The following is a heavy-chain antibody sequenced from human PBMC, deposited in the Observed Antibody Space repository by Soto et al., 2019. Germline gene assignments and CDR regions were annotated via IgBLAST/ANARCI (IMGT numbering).Heavy chain of an antibody. V-gene: IGHV1-46*01. CDR3: ARDLSRQSWKWFDP. D-gene: IGHD1-1*01. CDR1: GYTFTSYG. J-gene: IGHJ5*02. CDR2: INPNGGST. Sequence: ASVKVSCKASGYTFTSYGISWVRQAPLHGREWMGIINPNGGSTSFAQTFQGRITMTTDTSTSTVYMELRSLRSDDTAVYYCARDLSRQSWKWFDPWGQGPRVTVSS.